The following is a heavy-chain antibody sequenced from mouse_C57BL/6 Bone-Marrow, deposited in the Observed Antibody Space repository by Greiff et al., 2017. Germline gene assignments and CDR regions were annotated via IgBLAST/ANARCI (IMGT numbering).Heavy chain of an antibody. CDR3: ARSYCGGCDGWWAV. Sequence: QVQLQQPGAELVRPGSSVKLSCKASGYTFTSYWMHWVKQRPIQGLEWIGNIDPSDSETHYNQKFKDKATLTVDKSSSTAYMQLSSLTSEDSAVYYCARSYCGGCDGWWAVWGTGTMVTVSS. CDR1: GYTFTSYW. V-gene: IGHV1-52*01. D-gene: IGHD1-1*02. J-gene: IGHJ1*03. CDR2: IDPSDSET.